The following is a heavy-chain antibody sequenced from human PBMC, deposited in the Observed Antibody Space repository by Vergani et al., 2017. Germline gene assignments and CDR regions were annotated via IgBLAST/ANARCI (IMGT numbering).Heavy chain of an antibody. CDR3: ARHGVTIFGVVPRIGSWFDP. CDR2: ISWNSGST. Sequence: EVQLVESGGGLVQPGRSLRLSCAASGFTFDDYAMHWVRQAPGKGLEWVSGISWNSGSTGYADSVKGRFTISRDNAKNSLYLQMNSLRAEDTAVYYCARHGVTIFGVVPRIGSWFDPWGQGTLVTVSS. D-gene: IGHD3-3*01. CDR1: GFTFDDYA. V-gene: IGHV3-9*01. J-gene: IGHJ5*02.